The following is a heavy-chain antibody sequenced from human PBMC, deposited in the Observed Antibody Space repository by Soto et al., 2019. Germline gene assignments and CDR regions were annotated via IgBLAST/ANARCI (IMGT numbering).Heavy chain of an antibody. CDR3: AKDYGSGSHNWFDP. CDR1: GFTFDDYA. CDR2: ISWNSGSI. V-gene: IGHV3-9*01. J-gene: IGHJ5*02. D-gene: IGHD3-10*01. Sequence: PGGSLRLSCAASGFTFDDYAMHWVRQAPGKGLEWVSGISWNSGSIGYADSVKGRFTISRDNAKNSLYLQMNSLRAEDTALYYCAKDYGSGSHNWFDPWGQGTLVTVSS.